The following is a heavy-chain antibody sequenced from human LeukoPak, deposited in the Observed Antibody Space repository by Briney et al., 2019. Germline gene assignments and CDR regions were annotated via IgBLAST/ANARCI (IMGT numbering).Heavy chain of an antibody. CDR3: ARYYDFWSGYYNYYYYYGMDV. J-gene: IGHJ6*02. CDR2: MNPNSGNT. D-gene: IGHD3-3*01. CDR1: VYTFTSYD. Sequence: GASVKVSCKASVYTFTSYDINWVRQATGQGLEWMGWMNPNSGNTGYAQKFQGRVTMTRNTSISTAYMELSSLRSEDTAVYYCARYYDFWSGYYNYYYYYGMDVWGQGTTVTVSS. V-gene: IGHV1-8*01.